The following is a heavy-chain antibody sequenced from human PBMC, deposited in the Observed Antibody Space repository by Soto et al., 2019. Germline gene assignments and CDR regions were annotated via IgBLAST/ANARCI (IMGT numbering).Heavy chain of an antibody. V-gene: IGHV3-30*18. Sequence: GGSLRLSCAASGFTFSSYGMHWVRQAPGKGLEWVAVISYDGSNKYYADSVKGRFTISRDNSKNTLYLQMNSLRAEDTAVYYCAKSGLYSSSWYFDYWGQGTLVTVSS. CDR2: ISYDGSNK. CDR1: GFTFSSYG. J-gene: IGHJ4*02. CDR3: AKSGLYSSSWYFDY. D-gene: IGHD6-13*01.